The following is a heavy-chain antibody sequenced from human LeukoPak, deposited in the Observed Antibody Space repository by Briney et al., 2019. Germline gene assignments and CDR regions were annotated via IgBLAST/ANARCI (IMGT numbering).Heavy chain of an antibody. CDR1: GFTFSHYG. CDR3: AREGHYDILTGYSPVEYYFYYMDV. D-gene: IGHD3-9*01. Sequence: VRSLRLSCEASGFTFSHYGIHWVRQTPGKGLEWVAAISFDGVVKHYADSVKGRFTISRDNSKSTLYLQMNSLRAEDTALYYCAREGHYDILTGYSPVEYYFYYMDVWGKGTTVTVSS. CDR2: ISFDGVVK. V-gene: IGHV3-30*04. J-gene: IGHJ6*03.